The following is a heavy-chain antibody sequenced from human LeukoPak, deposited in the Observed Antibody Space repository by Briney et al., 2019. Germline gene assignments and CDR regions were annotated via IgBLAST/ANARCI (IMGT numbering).Heavy chain of an antibody. D-gene: IGHD5-18*01. CDR3: ARTEESGYSYGYFGYYYYMDV. V-gene: IGHV4-61*02. Sequence: SETLSLTCTVSGGSISSGSYYWSWIRQPAGKGLEWIGRIYTSGSTNYNPSLKSRVTISVDTSKNQFSLKLSSVTAANTAVYYCARTEESGYSYGYFGYYYYMDVWGKGTTVTVSS. CDR1: GGSISSGSYY. CDR2: IYTSGST. J-gene: IGHJ6*03.